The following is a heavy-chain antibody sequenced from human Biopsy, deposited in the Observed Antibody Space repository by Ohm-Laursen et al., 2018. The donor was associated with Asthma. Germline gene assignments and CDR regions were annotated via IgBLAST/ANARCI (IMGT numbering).Heavy chain of an antibody. J-gene: IGHJ4*02. CDR3: AKVRSDWVITESFDY. D-gene: IGHD3-22*01. CDR1: GFTFGDYW. CDR2: ISWNSATI. Sequence: SLRLSCAASGFTFGDYWMSWVRQVPGKGLEWVSGISWNSATIGYADSVEGRFTISRDNAKNSVFLHMDSLRPEDTAFYYCAKVRSDWVITESFDYWGQGVLVTVSS. V-gene: IGHV3-9*01.